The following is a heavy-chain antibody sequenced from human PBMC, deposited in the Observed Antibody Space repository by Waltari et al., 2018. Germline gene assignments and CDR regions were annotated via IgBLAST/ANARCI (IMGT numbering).Heavy chain of an antibody. J-gene: IGHJ5*02. V-gene: IGHV1-8*01. CDR2: MNPNSGNT. Sequence: QVQLVQSGAEVKKPGASVKVSCKASGYTFTSYNINWVRQATGHGLEWMGWMNPNSGNTGYAQKFQGRVTMTRNTSISTAYMELSSLRSEDTAVYYCARVSQYYDILTGYFWFDPWGQGTLVTVSS. D-gene: IGHD3-9*01. CDR3: ARVSQYYDILTGYFWFDP. CDR1: GYTFTSYN.